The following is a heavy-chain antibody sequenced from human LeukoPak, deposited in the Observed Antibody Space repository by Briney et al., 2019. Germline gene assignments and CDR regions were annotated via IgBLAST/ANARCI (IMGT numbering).Heavy chain of an antibody. D-gene: IGHD4-17*01. V-gene: IGHV3-23*01. CDR2: VSGSGAAA. CDR1: GFTFSNYA. Sequence: GGSLRLSCAASGFTFSNYAMNWVRQAPGKGLEWVSGVSGSGAAAYYADSVKGRFTISRDNSKNTLYLQMNSLRAEDTAVYYCARDRIIYGDYGDAFDIWGQGTMVTVSS. J-gene: IGHJ3*02. CDR3: ARDRIIYGDYGDAFDI.